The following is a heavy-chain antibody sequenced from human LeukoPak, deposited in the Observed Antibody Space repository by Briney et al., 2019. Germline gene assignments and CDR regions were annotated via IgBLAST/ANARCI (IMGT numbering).Heavy chain of an antibody. CDR2: IYSGGST. D-gene: IGHD1-1*01. J-gene: IGHJ3*02. V-gene: IGHV3-66*01. Sequence: GGSLRLSCAASGLTVSSNYMTWLRQAPGKGLEWVSLIYSGGSTSYADSVRGRFTISRDNSKNTLYLQMNSLRAEDTAVYYWARIETVADAFDIWGQGALVTVSS. CDR3: ARIETVADAFDI. CDR1: GLTVSSNY.